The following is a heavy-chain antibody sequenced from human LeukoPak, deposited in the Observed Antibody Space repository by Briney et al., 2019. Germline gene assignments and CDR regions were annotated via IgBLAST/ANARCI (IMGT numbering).Heavy chain of an antibody. J-gene: IGHJ4*02. V-gene: IGHV4-39*07. CDR3: ARVGSSSWSMTNDY. CDR1: GGSISSSSYY. CDR2: IYYSGST. D-gene: IGHD6-13*01. Sequence: SETLSLTCTVSGGSISSSSYYWGWIRQPPGKGLEWIGSIYYSGSTYYNPSLKSRVTISVDTSKNQFSLKLSSVTAADTAVYYCARVGSSSWSMTNDYWGQGTLVTVSS.